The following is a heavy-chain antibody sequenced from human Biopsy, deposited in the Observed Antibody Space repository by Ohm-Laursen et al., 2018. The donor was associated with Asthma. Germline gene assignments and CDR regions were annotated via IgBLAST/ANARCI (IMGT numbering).Heavy chain of an antibody. J-gene: IGHJ4*02. CDR3: VKDIRLQLWGFDS. Sequence: SLRLSCTASGFTFDDFAMYWVRQAPGKGLEWVASVSWNSRDIAYADSVRGRFATSRDNAKNSLYLQMNSLRGADTALYYCVKDIRLQLWGFDSWGQGTLVTVSS. CDR2: VSWNSRDI. D-gene: IGHD6-13*01. CDR1: GFTFDDFA. V-gene: IGHV3-9*01.